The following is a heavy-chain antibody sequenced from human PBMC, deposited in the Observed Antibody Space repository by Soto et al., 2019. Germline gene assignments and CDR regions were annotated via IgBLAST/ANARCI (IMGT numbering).Heavy chain of an antibody. J-gene: IGHJ4*02. CDR1: GGSTSSDNY. Sequence: SETLSLTCTVSGGSTSSDNYWSWIRQPPGKGLEWIGHIYYSGNTDHNPSLKSRLAISIDTSKNQFSLKLSSVTAADTAVYFCAREGGESSDGLYYFDSWGQGSPVTVSS. CDR3: AREGGESSDGLYYFDS. CDR2: IYYSGNT. D-gene: IGHD3-16*01. V-gene: IGHV4-30-4*01.